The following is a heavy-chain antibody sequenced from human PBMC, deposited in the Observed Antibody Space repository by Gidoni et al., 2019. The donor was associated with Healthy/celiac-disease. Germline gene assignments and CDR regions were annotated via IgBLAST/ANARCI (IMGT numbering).Heavy chain of an antibody. V-gene: IGHV1-46*03. CDR2: INPSGGST. D-gene: IGHD6-6*01. CDR3: ARDPPVGAARPGLDY. CDR1: GYTFTSYY. Sequence: QVQLVQSGAEVKKPGASVKVSCKASGYTFTSYYMHWVRQAPGQGLEWMGIINPSGGSTSYAQKFQGRVTMTRDTSTSTVYMELSSLRSEDTAVYYCARDPPVGAARPGLDYWGQGTLVTVSS. J-gene: IGHJ4*02.